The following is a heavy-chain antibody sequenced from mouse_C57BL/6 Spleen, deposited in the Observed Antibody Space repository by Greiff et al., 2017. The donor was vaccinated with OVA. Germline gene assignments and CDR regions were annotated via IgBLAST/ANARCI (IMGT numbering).Heavy chain of an antibody. CDR3: ARPGVRSAWCAD. J-gene: IGHJ3*01. V-gene: IGHV1-39*01. CDR1: GYSFTDYN. D-gene: IGHD2-14*01. Sequence: EVKLMESGPELVKPGASVKISCKASGYSFTDYNMNWVKQSNGKSLEWIGVINPNYGTTSYNQKFKGKATLPVDESSSTAYMQLNSLTSEDYAVDYCARPGVRSAWCADWGQGSLVTVSA. CDR2: INPNYGTT.